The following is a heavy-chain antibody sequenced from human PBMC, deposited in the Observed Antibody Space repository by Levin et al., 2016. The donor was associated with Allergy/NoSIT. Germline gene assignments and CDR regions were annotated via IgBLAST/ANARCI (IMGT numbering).Heavy chain of an antibody. V-gene: IGHV3-53*01. CDR3: ARGRTGMVSDD. CDR1: GFTVSSNY. Sequence: LSLTCAASGFTVSSNYMSWVRQAPGKGLEWVSVIYSGGSTYYADSVKGRFTISRDNSKNTLYLQMNSLRAEDTAVYYCARGRTGMVSDDWGQGTLVTVSS. J-gene: IGHJ4*02. D-gene: IGHD2-8*01. CDR2: IYSGGST.